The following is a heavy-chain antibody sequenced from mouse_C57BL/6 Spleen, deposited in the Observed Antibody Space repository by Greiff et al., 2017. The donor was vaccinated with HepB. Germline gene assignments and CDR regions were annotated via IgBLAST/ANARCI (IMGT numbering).Heavy chain of an antibody. Sequence: QVQLQQSGTELVKPGASVKLSCKASGYTFTSYWMHWVKQRPGQGLEWIGNINPSNGGTNYNEKFKSKATLTVDKSSSTAYMQLSSLTSEDSAVYYCVRQLRLRSLFDYWGQGTTLTVSS. V-gene: IGHV1-53*01. CDR3: VRQLRLRSLFDY. D-gene: IGHD3-2*02. CDR2: INPSNGGT. CDR1: GYTFTSYW. J-gene: IGHJ2*01.